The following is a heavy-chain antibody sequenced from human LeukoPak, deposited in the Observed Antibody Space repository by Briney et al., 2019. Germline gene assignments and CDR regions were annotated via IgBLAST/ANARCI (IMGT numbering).Heavy chain of an antibody. Sequence: SETLSLTCAVSAYSISSGYYWGWIRQPPGKGLDWIGSISHSGSTYYNPSLRSRVTISIDTSKNQFSLRLNSVTATDTAVYYCARGRFDPWGQGTLVTVSS. CDR3: ARGRFDP. J-gene: IGHJ5*02. CDR1: AYSISSGYY. V-gene: IGHV4-38-2*01. CDR2: ISHSGST.